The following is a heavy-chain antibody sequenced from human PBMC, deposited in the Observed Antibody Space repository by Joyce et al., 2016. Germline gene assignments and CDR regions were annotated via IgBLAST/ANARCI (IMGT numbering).Heavy chain of an antibody. J-gene: IGHJ3*02. D-gene: IGHD3-22*01. CDR2: VYWDDDK. CDR3: ARRGPGISGYYSDAFDM. Sequence: QITLKESGPTLVKPTQTLTLTCSFSGFSLATSGVGVAWIRQPPGKALECLALVYWDDDKRYSPSLKTTLTITKDTSKNQVVLTMTNMDPVDTATYYCARRGPGISGYYSDAFDMWGQGTMVRVSS. CDR1: GFSLATSGVG. V-gene: IGHV2-5*02.